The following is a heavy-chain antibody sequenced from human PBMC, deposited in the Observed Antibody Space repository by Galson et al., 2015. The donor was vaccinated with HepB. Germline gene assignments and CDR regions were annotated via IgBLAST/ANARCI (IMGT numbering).Heavy chain of an antibody. D-gene: IGHD2-2*01. Sequence: SLRLSCEASGFTFSSYGLHWVRQAPGKGLEWVAAVSGSAAGTEYGITTDYADSVKGRFTMSRDNSKNTLYLQMNSLRAEDTAVYYCAKVGPSCSSTRCSDYYFDYWGQGTLVTVSS. CDR1: GFTFSSYG. CDR2: VSGSAAGTEYGITT. V-gene: IGHV3-23*01. J-gene: IGHJ4*02. CDR3: AKVGPSCSSTRCSDYYFDY.